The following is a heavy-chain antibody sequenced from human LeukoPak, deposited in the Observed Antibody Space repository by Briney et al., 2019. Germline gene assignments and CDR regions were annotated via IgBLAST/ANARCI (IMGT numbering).Heavy chain of an antibody. D-gene: IGHD4-23*01. CDR1: GFSFSSFG. CDR3: ASGYSSDYGGNVY. J-gene: IGHJ4*02. CDR2: INSDGSST. Sequence: GGSLRLSCAASGFSFSSFGMHWVCQAPGKGLVWVSRINSDGSSTNYADFVKGRFTISRDNAKNTLYLQMNSLSIEDTAVYYCASGYSSDYGGNVYWGRGTLVTVSS. V-gene: IGHV3-74*01.